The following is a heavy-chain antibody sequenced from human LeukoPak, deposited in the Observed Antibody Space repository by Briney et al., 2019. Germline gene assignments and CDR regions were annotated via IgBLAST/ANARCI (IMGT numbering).Heavy chain of an antibody. CDR1: GGTFSSYA. CDR3: ARVEIAARLGWYFDL. D-gene: IGHD6-6*01. Sequence: SVKVSCKASGGTFSSYAISWVRQAPGQGLEWMGRIIPIFGIANYAQKFQGRVTIIADKSTSTAYMELSSLRSEDTAVYYCARVEIAARLGWYFDLWGRGTLVTVSS. CDR2: IIPIFGIA. J-gene: IGHJ2*01. V-gene: IGHV1-69*04.